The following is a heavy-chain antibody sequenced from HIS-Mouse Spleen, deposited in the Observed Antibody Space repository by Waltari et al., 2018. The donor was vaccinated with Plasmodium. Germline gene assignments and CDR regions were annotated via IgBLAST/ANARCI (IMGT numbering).Heavy chain of an antibody. CDR1: GFTFSSYS. J-gene: IGHJ2*01. CDR2: ISSSSSYI. Sequence: EVQLVESGGGLVKPGGSLRLSCAASGFTFSSYSMNWVPQAPGKGLEWVSSISSSSSYIYYAGSVKGRFTISRDNAKNSLYLQMNSLRAEDTAVYYCAREDILTGYYNDYWYFDLWGRGTLVTVSS. V-gene: IGHV3-21*01. D-gene: IGHD3-9*01. CDR3: AREDILTGYYNDYWYFDL.